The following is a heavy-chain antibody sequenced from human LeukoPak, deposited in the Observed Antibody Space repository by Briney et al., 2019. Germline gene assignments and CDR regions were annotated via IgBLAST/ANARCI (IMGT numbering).Heavy chain of an antibody. J-gene: IGHJ3*02. V-gene: IGHV4-39*07. CDR2: IYYSGST. CDR1: GGSISSSSYS. Sequence: SETLSLTCTVSGGSISSSSYSWGWIRQPPGKGLEWIGSIYYSGSTYYNPSLKSRVTISVDTSKNQFSLKLSSVTAADTAVYYCARGPNNDYGDYEGAFDIWGQGTMVTVSS. D-gene: IGHD4-17*01. CDR3: ARGPNNDYGDYEGAFDI.